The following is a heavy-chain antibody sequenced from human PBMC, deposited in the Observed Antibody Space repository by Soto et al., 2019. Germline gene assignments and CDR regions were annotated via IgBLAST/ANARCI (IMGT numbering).Heavy chain of an antibody. J-gene: IGHJ6*02. CDR1: GYTFTGYY. D-gene: IGHD3-3*01. CDR3: AREGAGYDFWSGKSASYYYYGMDV. Sequence: ASVKVSCKASGYTFTGYYMHWVRQAPGQGLEWMGWINPNSGGTNYAQKFQGRVTMTTDTSTSTAYMELRSLRSDDTAVYYCAREGAGYDFWSGKSASYYYYGMDVWGQGTTVTVSS. CDR2: INPNSGGT. V-gene: IGHV1-2*02.